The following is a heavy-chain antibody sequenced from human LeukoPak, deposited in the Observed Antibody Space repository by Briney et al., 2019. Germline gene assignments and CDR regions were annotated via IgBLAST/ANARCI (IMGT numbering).Heavy chain of an antibody. CDR1: GGSFSGYY. V-gene: IGHV4-34*01. CDR2: INHSGST. J-gene: IGHJ5*02. CDR3: ASLVGYGSTITNWFDP. D-gene: IGHD2-8*02. Sequence: SETLSLTCAVYGGSFSGYYWSWIRQPPGKGLEWIGDINHSGSTNYNPSLKSRVTISVDTSKNQFSLKLSSVTAADTAVYYCASLVGYGSTITNWFDPWGQGTLVTVSS.